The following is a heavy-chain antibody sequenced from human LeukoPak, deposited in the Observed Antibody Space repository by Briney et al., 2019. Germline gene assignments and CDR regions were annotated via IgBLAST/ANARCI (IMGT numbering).Heavy chain of an antibody. CDR3: ARDSWTPFLEWLLFDY. V-gene: IGHV3-21*01. J-gene: IGHJ4*02. D-gene: IGHD3-3*02. CDR2: ISSSSSYI. CDR1: GFTFSSYS. Sequence: TGGSLRLSCAASGFTFSSYSMNWVRQAPVKGLEWVSSISSSSSYIYYADSVKGRFTISRDNAKNSLYLQMNSLRAEDTAVYYCARDSWTPFLEWLLFDYWGQGTLVTVSS.